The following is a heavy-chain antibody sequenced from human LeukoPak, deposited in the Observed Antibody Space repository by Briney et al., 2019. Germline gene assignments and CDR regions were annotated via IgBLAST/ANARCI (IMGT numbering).Heavy chain of an antibody. CDR1: GGSISSYY. CDR2: IYYSGST. D-gene: IGHD6-13*01. V-gene: IGHV4-59*12. J-gene: IGHJ4*02. Sequence: PSETLSLTCTVSGGSISSYYWSWIRQPPGKGLEWIGYIYYSGSTNYNPSLKSRVTISVDTSKNQFSLKLSSVTAADTAVYYCARDLGLSSSWYLVMDYWGQGTLVTVSS. CDR3: ARDLGLSSSWYLVMDY.